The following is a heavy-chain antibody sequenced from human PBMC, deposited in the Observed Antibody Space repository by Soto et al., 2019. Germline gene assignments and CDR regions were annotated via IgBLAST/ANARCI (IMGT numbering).Heavy chain of an antibody. CDR2: IYSSGST. J-gene: IGHJ4*02. Sequence: QVQLQESGPGLVKPSETLSLTCTVSGGSVSSGSYYWGWIRQPPGKGLEWIAYIYSSGSTNYNPSLRSRATISVETSKNRFSLRLSSVAAADTAVYYCERAPRTGGGGGDYWGQGTLVTVSS. V-gene: IGHV4-61*01. D-gene: IGHD2-8*02. CDR1: GGSVSSGSYY. CDR3: ERAPRTGGGGGDY.